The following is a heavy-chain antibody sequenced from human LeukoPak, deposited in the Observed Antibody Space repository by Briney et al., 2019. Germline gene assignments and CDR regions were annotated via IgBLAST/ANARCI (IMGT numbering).Heavy chain of an antibody. V-gene: IGHV3-21*01. CDR2: ISSSSSYI. Sequence: GGSLRLSCAASGFTFSSYSMNWVRQAPGKGLEWVSSISSSSSYIYYADSVKGRFTISRDNAKNSLYLQMNSLRAEDTAVYYCAGANTVVTRTPDYWGQGTLVTVSS. CDR3: AGANTVVTRTPDY. CDR1: GFTFSSYS. J-gene: IGHJ4*02. D-gene: IGHD4-23*01.